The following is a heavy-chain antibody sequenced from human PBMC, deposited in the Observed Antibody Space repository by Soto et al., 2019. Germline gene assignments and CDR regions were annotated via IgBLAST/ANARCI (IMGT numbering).Heavy chain of an antibody. J-gene: IGHJ6*03. D-gene: IGHD6-6*01. CDR2: ISYDGSNK. CDR1: GFTFSSYG. V-gene: IGHV3-30*18. Sequence: GGSLRLSCAASGFTFSSYGMHWVRQAPGKGLEWVAVISYDGSNKYYADSVKGRFTISRDNSKNTLYLQMNSLRAEDTAVYYCAKDGYSSSSWAPYYYYYMDVWGKGTTVTVSS. CDR3: AKDGYSSSSWAPYYYYYMDV.